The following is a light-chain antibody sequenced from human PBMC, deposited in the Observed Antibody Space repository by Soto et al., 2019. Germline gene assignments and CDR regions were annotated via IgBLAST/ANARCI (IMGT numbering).Light chain of an antibody. CDR2: RAS. Sequence: DIQMTQSPSSLPASVGDRVTISCRASQTISTFLNWYQQKPGTAPRLLIYRASSVKSGVPPRFSGSGSGRDFTLTISSLRPEDIATYFCQQSYSSPPWTFGQGTKVDIK. CDR1: QTISTF. CDR3: QQSYSSPPWT. V-gene: IGKV1-39*01. J-gene: IGKJ1*01.